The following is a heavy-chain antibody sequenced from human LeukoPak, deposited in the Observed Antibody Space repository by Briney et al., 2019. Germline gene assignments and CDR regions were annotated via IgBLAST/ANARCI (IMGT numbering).Heavy chain of an antibody. D-gene: IGHD1-1*01. CDR3: ARVGTLDRGYWYFDL. CDR2: IGFAGDT. J-gene: IGHJ2*01. CDR1: GFTFSSYD. V-gene: IGHV3-13*01. Sequence: GGSLRLSCAASGFTFSSYDMHWVRQVTGKGLEWDSAIGFAGDTYYPGSVKGRFTISRENAKNSLYLQMNSLRAGDTAVYYCARVGTLDRGYWYFDLWGRGTQVTVSS.